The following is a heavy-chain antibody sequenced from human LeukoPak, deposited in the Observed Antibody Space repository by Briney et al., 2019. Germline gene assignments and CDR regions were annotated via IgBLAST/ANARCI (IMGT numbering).Heavy chain of an antibody. V-gene: IGHV4-4*02. Sequence: SETLSLTCAVSGVSISSSNWWSWVRQPPGKGLEWIGEIYHSGSTNYSPSLKSRVTISVDKSKNQFSLRLSSVTAADTAVYYCARGYCSSTSCYDAFDIWGQGTMVTVSS. CDR3: ARGYCSSTSCYDAFDI. CDR1: GVSISSSNW. D-gene: IGHD2-2*01. CDR2: IYHSGST. J-gene: IGHJ3*02.